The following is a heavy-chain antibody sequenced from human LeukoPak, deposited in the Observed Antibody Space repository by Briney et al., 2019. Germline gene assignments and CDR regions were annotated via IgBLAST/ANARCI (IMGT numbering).Heavy chain of an antibody. J-gene: IGHJ4*02. CDR1: GFTVSSNY. Sequence: PGGSLRLSCAASGFTVSSNYMSWVRQAPGKGLEWVSVIYSGGSTYYADSVKGRFTISRDNSKNKLYLQMNSLRAEDTAVYYCARVSGWDSYFDYWGQGTLVTVSS. V-gene: IGHV3-53*01. D-gene: IGHD1-14*01. CDR3: ARVSGWDSYFDY. CDR2: IYSGGST.